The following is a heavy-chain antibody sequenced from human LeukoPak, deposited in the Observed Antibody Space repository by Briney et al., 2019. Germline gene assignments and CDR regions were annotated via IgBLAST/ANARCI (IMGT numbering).Heavy chain of an antibody. CDR3: AKARYGDYVAPVGGPFDY. J-gene: IGHJ4*02. Sequence: GGSLRPSCAASGFTFSSYAMSWVRQAPGKGLERVSAISGSGGSTYYADSVKGRFTISRDNSKNTLYLQMNSLRAEDTAVYYCAKARYGDYVAPVGGPFDYWGQGTLVTVSS. V-gene: IGHV3-23*01. D-gene: IGHD4-17*01. CDR2: ISGSGGST. CDR1: GFTFSSYA.